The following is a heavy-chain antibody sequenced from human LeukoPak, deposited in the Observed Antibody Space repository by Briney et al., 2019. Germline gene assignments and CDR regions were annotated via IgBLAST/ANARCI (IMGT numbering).Heavy chain of an antibody. V-gene: IGHV1-8*01. J-gene: IGHJ6*02. D-gene: IGHD6-13*01. CDR3: AREEIEGSSWSSYYYGMDV. CDR2: MNPNSGNT. CDR1: GYTFTSYD. Sequence: GASVKVSCKASGYTFTSYDINWVRQATGQGLEWMGWMNPNSGNTGYAQKFQGRVTMTRNTSISTAYMELSRLRSDDTAVYYCAREEIEGSSWSSYYYGMDVWGQGTTVTVSS.